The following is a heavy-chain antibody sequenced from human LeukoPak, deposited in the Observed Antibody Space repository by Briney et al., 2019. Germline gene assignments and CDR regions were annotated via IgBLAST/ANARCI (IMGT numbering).Heavy chain of an antibody. CDR1: GFTFSSYA. V-gene: IGHV3-30*04. CDR3: ARPASYNSWSGYYTYFDN. CDR2: ISYDGSNK. Sequence: PGGSLRLSCAAAGFTFSSYAMHWVRQAPGKGLEWVAVISYDGSNKYYADSVKGRFTISRYNSKNTLYLQMNSLRAEDTAVYYCARPASYNSWSGYYTYFDNWGQGTLVTVSS. J-gene: IGHJ4*02. D-gene: IGHD3-3*01.